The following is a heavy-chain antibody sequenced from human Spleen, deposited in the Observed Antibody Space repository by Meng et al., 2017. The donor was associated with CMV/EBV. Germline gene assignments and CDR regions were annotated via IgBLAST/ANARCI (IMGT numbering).Heavy chain of an antibody. CDR3: AKDRPYSIDY. CDR2: IRSNGGDK. CDR1: GFSFGDYA. V-gene: IGHV3-30*02. Sequence: GESLKISCAASGFSFGDYAMCWVRQAPGKGLEWVAFIRSNGGDKFYGDSVKGRFTISRDNSKNTLYLQMNSLRTADTAIYYCAKDRPYSIDYWGQGTLVTVS. J-gene: IGHJ4*02. D-gene: IGHD6-6*01.